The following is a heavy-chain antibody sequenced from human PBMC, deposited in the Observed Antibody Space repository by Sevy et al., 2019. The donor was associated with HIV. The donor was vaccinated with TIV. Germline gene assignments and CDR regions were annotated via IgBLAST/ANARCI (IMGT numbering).Heavy chain of an antibody. Sequence: VSVKVSCKASGYTFTSYDINWVRQATGQGLEWMGWMNPNSGNTGYAQKFQGRVTMTRNTSISTAYMELSSLRSEDTAVYYCARGRFLEWLTTRTDAFDIWGQGTMVTVSS. CDR1: GYTFTSYD. J-gene: IGHJ3*02. CDR2: MNPNSGNT. V-gene: IGHV1-8*01. D-gene: IGHD3-3*01. CDR3: ARGRFLEWLTTRTDAFDI.